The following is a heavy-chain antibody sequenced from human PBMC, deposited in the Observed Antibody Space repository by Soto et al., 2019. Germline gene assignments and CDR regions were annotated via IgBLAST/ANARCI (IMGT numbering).Heavy chain of an antibody. V-gene: IGHV3-33*05. CDR2: ISYDGSNK. Sequence: SGGSLRLSCATSESTFSSFGMHWVRQAPGKGLEWVAVISYDGSNKYYADSVKGRFTISRDNSKNTLYLQMNSLRAEDTAVYYCARLPSMVRGVIEDDYWGQGTLVTVSS. D-gene: IGHD3-10*01. J-gene: IGHJ4*02. CDR3: ARLPSMVRGVIEDDY. CDR1: ESTFSSFG.